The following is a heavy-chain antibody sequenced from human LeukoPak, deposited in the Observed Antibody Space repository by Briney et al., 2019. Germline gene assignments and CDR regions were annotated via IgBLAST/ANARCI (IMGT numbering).Heavy chain of an antibody. CDR2: IYSGGST. V-gene: IGHV3-66*01. CDR3: ARDDVDNWNDGWFDP. D-gene: IGHD1-20*01. J-gene: IGHJ5*02. CDR1: GFTASSNY. Sequence: GGSLRLSCAASGFTASSNYMSWVRQAPGKGLEWVSVIYSGGSTYYADSVKGRFTISRDNAKNSLYLRMNSLRAEDTAVYYCARDDVDNWNDGWFDPWGQGTLVTVSS.